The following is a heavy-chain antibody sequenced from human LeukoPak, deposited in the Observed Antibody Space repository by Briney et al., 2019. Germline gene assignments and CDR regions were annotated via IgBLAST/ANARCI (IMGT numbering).Heavy chain of an antibody. V-gene: IGHV5-51*01. CDR2: IYPGDSDT. D-gene: IGHD3-16*01. CDR3: ARLSFLGNPPQD. Sequence: GESLKISCKGSGYSFTYYCIAWVRQMPGKGLEWMGVIYPGDSDTRYSPSFQGQVTISADKSISTAYLQWSSLKASDTAMYYCARLSFLGNPPQDWGQGTLVTVSS. J-gene: IGHJ4*02. CDR1: GYSFTYYC.